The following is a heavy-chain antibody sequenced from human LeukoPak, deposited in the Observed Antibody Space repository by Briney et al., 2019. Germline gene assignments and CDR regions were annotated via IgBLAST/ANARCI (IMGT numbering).Heavy chain of an antibody. Sequence: ASVKVSCKASGYTFTSNYIHWVRQAPGQGLEWMGMIYPRDGSTSYAQKFQGRVTMTRDTSTSTVYMELSSLRSEDTAVYYCARLVGGDDYWGQGTLVTVSS. J-gene: IGHJ4*02. CDR1: GYTFTSNY. D-gene: IGHD1-26*01. CDR2: IYPRDGST. V-gene: IGHV1-46*01. CDR3: ARLVGGDDY.